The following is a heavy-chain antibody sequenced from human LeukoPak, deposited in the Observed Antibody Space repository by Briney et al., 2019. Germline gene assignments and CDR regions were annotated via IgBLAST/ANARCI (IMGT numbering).Heavy chain of an antibody. V-gene: IGHV4-39*07. D-gene: IGHD1-14*01. Sequence: SETLSLTCTVSGGSFSSSSYYWGWIRQPPGKGLEWIESIYYSGNTYPNPSLKSRVTISVDTSKNQFSLKLSSVTAADTAVYYCARRHRFRLRGAFDIWGQGTMVTVSS. CDR3: ARRHRFRLRGAFDI. CDR2: IYYSGNT. CDR1: GGSFSSSSYY. J-gene: IGHJ3*02.